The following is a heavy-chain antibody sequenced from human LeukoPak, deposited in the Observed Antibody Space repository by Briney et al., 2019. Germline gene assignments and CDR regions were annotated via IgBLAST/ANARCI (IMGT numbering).Heavy chain of an antibody. CDR2: ISWNSGSI. D-gene: IGHD6-13*01. V-gene: IGHV3-9*01. J-gene: IGHJ4*02. Sequence: GGSLRLSCAASGFTLDDYAMHWVRQAPGKGLEWVSGISWNSGSIDYADSLKGRFTISRDNAKNSLYLQMNSLRAEDTALYYCAKGGGSSRWYYFDYWGQGTLVTVSS. CDR3: AKGGGSSRWYYFDY. CDR1: GFTLDDYA.